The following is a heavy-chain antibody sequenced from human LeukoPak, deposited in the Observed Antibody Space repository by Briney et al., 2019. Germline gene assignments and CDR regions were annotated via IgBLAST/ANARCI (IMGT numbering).Heavy chain of an antibody. Sequence: GGSLRLSCVASGFHLSEYGMHWVPQAPGKGLEWVAVIWYDGSNTYYSDSVKGRFTISRDTSNGTLFLHMSNLRTEDTATYFCVKDPIPYQHFYFMDVWGRGTMVTVSS. CDR3: VKDPIPYQHFYFMDV. V-gene: IGHV3-33*03. J-gene: IGHJ6*04. CDR2: IWYDGSNT. D-gene: IGHD2-2*01. CDR1: GFHLSEYG.